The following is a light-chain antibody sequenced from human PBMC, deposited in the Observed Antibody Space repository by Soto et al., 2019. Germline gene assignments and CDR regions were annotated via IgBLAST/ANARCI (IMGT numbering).Light chain of an antibody. CDR3: QQFQNYPS. V-gene: IGKV1D-13*01. Sequence: AIQLTQSPSSLSASVGDRVTITCRASQDIYSALAWYQQKPGKAPKLLIYDASSLKSGVPSRFSGSGSGTDFTLTISSLQPEDFATYYCQQFQNYPSFSPGTKVDIK. CDR1: QDIYSA. J-gene: IGKJ3*01. CDR2: DAS.